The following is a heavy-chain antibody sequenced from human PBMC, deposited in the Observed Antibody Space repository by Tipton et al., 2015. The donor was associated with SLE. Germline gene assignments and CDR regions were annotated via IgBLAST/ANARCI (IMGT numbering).Heavy chain of an antibody. V-gene: IGHV4-39*07. CDR3: ARADYDFWSGSPGAFDI. J-gene: IGHJ3*02. CDR2: IYYSGSP. Sequence: TLSLTCTVSGGSISSSSYYWGWIRQPPGKGLEWIGSIYYSGSPYYNPSLKSRVTISVDTSKNQFSLKLSSVTAADTAVYYCARADYDFWSGSPGAFDIWGQGTMVTVSS. CDR1: GGSISSSSYY. D-gene: IGHD3-3*01.